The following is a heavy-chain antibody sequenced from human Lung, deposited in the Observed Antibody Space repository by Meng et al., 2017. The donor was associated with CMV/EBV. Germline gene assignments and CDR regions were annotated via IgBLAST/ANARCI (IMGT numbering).Heavy chain of an antibody. J-gene: IGHJ1*01. V-gene: IGHV1-18*01. D-gene: IGHD3-22*01. CDR3: VGEREDGSSCFYSRH. CDR2: ISDYNGTS. Sequence: VEMVLVGEGVEEPGPSVKVSCESCCYTFTTYGIRWVRQATGQGLEWMGWISDYNGTSNNAHTIQGRATMTRDTTTHTAYMELRALRSDATAVYYSVGEREDGSSCFYSRHWGQGTLVTVSS. CDR1: CYTFTTYG.